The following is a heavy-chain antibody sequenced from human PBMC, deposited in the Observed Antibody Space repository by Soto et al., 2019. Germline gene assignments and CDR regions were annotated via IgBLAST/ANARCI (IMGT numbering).Heavy chain of an antibody. V-gene: IGHV1-69*01. CDR3: GRDRSVVTAISAYYYYGMDV. CDR1: GGTFSSYA. J-gene: IGHJ6*02. CDR2: IIPIFGTA. Sequence: QVQLVQSGAEVKKPGSSVKVSCKASGGTFSSYAISWVRQAPGQGLEWMGGIIPIFGTANYAQKFQGRVTITADESTSTAYMELSSLRSEDTAVYYCGRDRSVVTAISAYYYYGMDVWGQGTTVTVSS. D-gene: IGHD2-21*02.